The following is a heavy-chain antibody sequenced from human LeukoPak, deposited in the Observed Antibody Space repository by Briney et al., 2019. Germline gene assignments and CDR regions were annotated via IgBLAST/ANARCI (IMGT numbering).Heavy chain of an antibody. CDR1: GGSISRYY. D-gene: IGHD3-3*01. Sequence: SETLSLTCTVSGGSISRYYWSWIRHPAGKGREWIGRIYTSGRTNYNPSLKSRVTMSVDTSKNQFSLKLSSVTAADTAVYYCARDRVLRFLEWSTGTYGMDVWGQGTTVTVSS. CDR3: ARDRVLRFLEWSTGTYGMDV. J-gene: IGHJ6*02. CDR2: IYTSGRT. V-gene: IGHV4-4*07.